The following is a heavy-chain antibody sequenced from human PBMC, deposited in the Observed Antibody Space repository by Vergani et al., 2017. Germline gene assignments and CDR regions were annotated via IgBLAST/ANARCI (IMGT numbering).Heavy chain of an antibody. V-gene: IGHV3-7*04. D-gene: IGHD4-17*01. CDR2: IKQDGNEK. CDR1: GFTFSSYW. CDR3: ARVKTVTKDN. J-gene: IGHJ4*02. Sequence: EVQLVESGGGLVQPGGSLRLSCAASGFTFSSYWMRWVRQATGKGLEWVANIKQDGNEKYYVDSVKGRYTISRDNAKNSLYLQMNSLRAEDTAVYYCARVKTVTKDNWGQGTLVTVSS.